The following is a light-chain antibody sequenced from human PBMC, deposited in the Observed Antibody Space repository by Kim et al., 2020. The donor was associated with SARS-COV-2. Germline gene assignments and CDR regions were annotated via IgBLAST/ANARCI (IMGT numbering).Light chain of an antibody. J-gene: IGLJ2*01. V-gene: IGLV3-1*01. CDR3: QALDTNAAL. Sequence: SYELTQPPSVSVSPGQTATIPCSGANLGGRYVSWYQQRPGQTPVLVMYQDIERPSGIPDRFSGSNSGNTATLTISGTQAMAEADYYCQALDTNAALFRGG. CDR1: NLGGRY. CDR2: QDI.